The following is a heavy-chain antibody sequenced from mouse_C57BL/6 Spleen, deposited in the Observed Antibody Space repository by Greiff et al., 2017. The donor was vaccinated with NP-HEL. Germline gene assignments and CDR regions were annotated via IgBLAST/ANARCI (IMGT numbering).Heavy chain of an antibody. D-gene: IGHD2-4*01. Sequence: AAGGVDFSRYWMSWVRRAPGKGLEWIGEINPDSSTINYAPSLKDKFIISRDNAKNTLYLQMSKVRSEDTALYYCATYDYDGGFDYWGQGTTLTVSS. CDR3: ATYDYDGGFDY. V-gene: IGHV4-1*01. J-gene: IGHJ2*01. CDR1: GVDFSRYW. CDR2: INPDSSTI.